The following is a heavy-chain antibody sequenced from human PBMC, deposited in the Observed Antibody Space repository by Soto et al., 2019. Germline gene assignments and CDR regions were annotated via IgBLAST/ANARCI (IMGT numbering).Heavy chain of an antibody. Sequence: QVQLVQSGAEVKKPGSSVKVSCKASGGTFSSYAISWVRQAPGQGLEWMGGIIPIFGTANYAQKFQGRVTITADESTSTAYMELSSLRSEDTAVYYCARVGDRYYYGSGRRYGMDVWGKGTTVTVSS. CDR3: ARVGDRYYYGSGRRYGMDV. J-gene: IGHJ6*04. V-gene: IGHV1-69*01. D-gene: IGHD3-10*01. CDR1: GGTFSSYA. CDR2: IIPIFGTA.